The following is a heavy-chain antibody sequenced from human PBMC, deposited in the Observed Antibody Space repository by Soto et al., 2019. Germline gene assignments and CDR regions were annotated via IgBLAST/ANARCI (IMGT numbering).Heavy chain of an antibody. Sequence: KTSETLSLTCTVSGGSISSGGYYWSWIRQHPGKGLEWIGYIYYSGSTYYNPSLKSRVTISVDTSKNQFSLKLSSVTAADTAVYYCARIGQDGSWHGDYFDYWGQGTLVTVSS. CDR2: IYYSGST. CDR3: ARIGQDGSWHGDYFDY. CDR1: GGSISSGGYY. D-gene: IGHD6-13*01. V-gene: IGHV4-31*03. J-gene: IGHJ4*02.